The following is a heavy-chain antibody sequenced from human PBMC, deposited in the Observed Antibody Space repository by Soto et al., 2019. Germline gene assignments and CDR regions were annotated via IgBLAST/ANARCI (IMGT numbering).Heavy chain of an antibody. D-gene: IGHD1-26*01. CDR1: GFTFSTYA. CDR3: ARDPSHSYYTLFYYFDY. CDR2: ISGSGSNT. Sequence: LRLSCAASGFTFSTYAMSWVRQAPGKGLEWVSAISGSGSNTYYADSVKGRFTISRDDSKSTLYLQMNSLRAEDTAVYYCARDPSHSYYTLFYYFDYWGQGTLVTVSS. J-gene: IGHJ4*02. V-gene: IGHV3-23*01.